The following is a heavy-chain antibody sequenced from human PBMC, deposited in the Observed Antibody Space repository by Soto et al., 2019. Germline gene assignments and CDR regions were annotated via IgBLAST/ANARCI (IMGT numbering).Heavy chain of an antibody. D-gene: IGHD3-3*01. V-gene: IGHV3-23*01. CDR3: AKNGDFWSWGMDV. Sequence: PGGSLRLSCAASGVTFSTYAMTWVRQAPGKGLEWVSIISSSGDATYYLDSVKGRFTISRDNSRNTLNLQMHSLRAEDTAVYYCAKNGDFWSWGMDVWGQGTTVTV. CDR2: ISSSGDAT. J-gene: IGHJ6*02. CDR1: GVTFSTYA.